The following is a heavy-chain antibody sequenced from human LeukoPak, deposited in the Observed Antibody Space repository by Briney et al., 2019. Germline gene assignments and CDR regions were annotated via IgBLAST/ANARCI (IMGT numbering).Heavy chain of an antibody. V-gene: IGHV1-2*02. CDR3: ARDLRYSGSYYVAY. CDR1: GYTFTGYY. J-gene: IGHJ4*02. Sequence: ASVKVSCKASGYTFTGYYMHWVRQAPGQGLEWMGWINPNSGGTNYAQKFQGRVTMTRDTSISTAYMELSRLRSGDTAVYYCARDLRYSGSYYVAYWGQGTLVTVSS. D-gene: IGHD1-26*01. CDR2: INPNSGGT.